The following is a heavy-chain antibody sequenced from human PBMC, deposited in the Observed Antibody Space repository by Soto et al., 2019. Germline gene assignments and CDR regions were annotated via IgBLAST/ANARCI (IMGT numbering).Heavy chain of an antibody. V-gene: IGHV4-59*11. J-gene: IGHJ4*02. Sequence: SETLSLTCTVSGGSISDHYWIWIRQSPGKRLEWIGYIFYSGSTNYNPSLKSRVTLSVDTSKNQFSLRLSSVTAADTAVYYCARVGSSGWSPDYWGQGTLVTVSS. CDR1: GGSISDHY. CDR2: IFYSGST. D-gene: IGHD6-19*01. CDR3: ARVGSSGWSPDY.